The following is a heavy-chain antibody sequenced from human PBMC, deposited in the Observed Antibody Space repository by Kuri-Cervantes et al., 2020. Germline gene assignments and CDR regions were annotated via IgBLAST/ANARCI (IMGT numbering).Heavy chain of an antibody. CDR2: ISSSSSYI. CDR1: GFTFSSYS. J-gene: IGHJ4*02. CDR3: ASSPAVYYDILTGYYISMYFDY. V-gene: IGHV3-21*01. D-gene: IGHD3-9*01. Sequence: ETLSLTCAASGFTFSSYSMNWVRQAPGKGLEWVSSISSSSSYICYADSVKGRFTISRDNAKNSLYLQMNSLRAEDTAVYYCASSPAVYYDILTGYYISMYFDYWGQGTLVTVSS.